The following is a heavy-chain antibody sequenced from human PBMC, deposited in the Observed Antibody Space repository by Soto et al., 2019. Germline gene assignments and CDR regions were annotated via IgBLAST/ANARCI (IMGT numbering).Heavy chain of an antibody. Sequence: GGSLRLSCAGSGLTLSDHYIDWVRQAPGKGLEWVGRSRDKPQGYSTAYAASVKGRFTTSRDESKNSAYLQMNSLKTEDTAVYYCVRATYFSDSSGYTRCLDYWGQGTLVTAPQ. D-gene: IGHD3-22*01. CDR2: SRDKPQGYST. CDR3: VRATYFSDSSGYTRCLDY. J-gene: IGHJ4*02. V-gene: IGHV3-72*01. CDR1: GLTLSDHY.